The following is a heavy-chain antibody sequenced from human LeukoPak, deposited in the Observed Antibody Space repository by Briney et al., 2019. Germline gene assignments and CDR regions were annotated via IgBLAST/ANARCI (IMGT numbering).Heavy chain of an antibody. J-gene: IGHJ6*03. V-gene: IGHV1-8*01. CDR1: GYTFSSYD. CDR3: ARGPTQVVVLGYYYMDV. D-gene: IGHD2-2*01. Sequence: GASVKVSCKASGYTFSSYDINWVRQATGQRLEWMGWMNPNSGKTGYAQKFQGRVTMTRNTSISTAYMELSSLRSEDTAVYYCARGPTQVVVLGYYYMDVWGKGTTVTVSS. CDR2: MNPNSGKT.